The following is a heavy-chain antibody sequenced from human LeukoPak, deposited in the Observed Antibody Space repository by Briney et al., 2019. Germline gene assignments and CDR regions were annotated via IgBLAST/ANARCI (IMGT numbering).Heavy chain of an antibody. V-gene: IGHV1-18*01. Sequence: ASVKVSCKASGYSFTNYGISWVRQAPGQGLEWMGWISTYDGNTNYVQKLQGRVTMTTDTSTSTAYMELSSLRSEDTAVYYCARDRFSGSLNAFDIWGQGTMVTVSS. CDR2: ISTYDGNT. J-gene: IGHJ3*02. CDR1: GYSFTNYG. CDR3: ARDRFSGSLNAFDI. D-gene: IGHD1-26*01.